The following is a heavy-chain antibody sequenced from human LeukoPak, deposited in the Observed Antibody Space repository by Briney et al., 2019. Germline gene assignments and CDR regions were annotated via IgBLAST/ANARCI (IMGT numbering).Heavy chain of an antibody. CDR2: ISWNSVNI. CDR3: AKGTMIVVAVGDYFDL. V-gene: IGHV3-9*03. D-gene: IGHD3-22*01. CDR1: GFTFDDYA. Sequence: GGSLRLSCTASGFTFDDYAMHWARQAPGKGLEWVSGISWNSVNIDYADSVKGRFTISRDNARNSLYLQMNSLRAEDMALYYCAKGTMIVVAVGDYFDLWGQGTLVTVSS. J-gene: IGHJ4*02.